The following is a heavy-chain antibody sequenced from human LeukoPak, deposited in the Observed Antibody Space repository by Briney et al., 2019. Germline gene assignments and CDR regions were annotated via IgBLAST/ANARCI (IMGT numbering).Heavy chain of an antibody. J-gene: IGHJ5*02. CDR1: GCTFTPHY. CDR3: ARHALLGMPPCDL. Sequence: ASVKVSCTASGCTFTPHYMHRVRQAPGQGPEWVGVINPRDGSTSYAQKFQGRVTMTRDTSTSTVYIDLRSLRSDDTAVYSCARHALLGMPPCDLWGQGTLVTVSS. CDR2: INPRDGST. V-gene: IGHV1-46*01. D-gene: IGHD2/OR15-2a*01.